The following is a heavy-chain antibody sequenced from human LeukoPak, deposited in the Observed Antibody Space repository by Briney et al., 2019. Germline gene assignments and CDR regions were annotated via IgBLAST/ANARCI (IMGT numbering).Heavy chain of an antibody. Sequence: GGSLRLSCAASGFTFSSYGMHWVRQAPGKGLEWVAVISYDGSNKYYADSVKGRFTISRDNSKNTLYLQMNSLRAEDTAVYYCAKDRPWFDPWGQGTLVTVCS. CDR2: ISYDGSNK. CDR3: AKDRPWFDP. CDR1: GFTFSSYG. J-gene: IGHJ5*02. V-gene: IGHV3-30*18.